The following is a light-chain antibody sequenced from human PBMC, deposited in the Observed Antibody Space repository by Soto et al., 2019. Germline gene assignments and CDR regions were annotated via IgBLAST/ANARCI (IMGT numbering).Light chain of an antibody. J-gene: IGKJ4*01. CDR1: QSVSSSY. Sequence: EIVLTQSLGTLSLSPGERATLSCRASQSVSSSYLAWYQQKPGQAPRLLMFRTSSRATGFPARFSGSGSGTEFNLTISSLQSEDFGVYYCQQYNNWPRATFGGGTKVDIK. V-gene: IGKV3-15*01. CDR3: QQYNNWPRAT. CDR2: RTS.